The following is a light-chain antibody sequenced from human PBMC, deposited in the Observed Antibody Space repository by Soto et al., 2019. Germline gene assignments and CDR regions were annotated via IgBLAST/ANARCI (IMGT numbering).Light chain of an antibody. CDR2: EGS. CDR3: CSYAGSRSFVV. J-gene: IGLJ2*01. Sequence: QSALTQPASVSGSPGQSITISCTGTSSDVGSYNLVSWYQQHPGKAPKLIIYEGSKRPSGVSNRFSGSKSGNTASLTISGVQAEDEADYYCCSYAGSRSFVVFGGGTKLTVL. V-gene: IGLV2-23*03. CDR1: SSDVGSYNL.